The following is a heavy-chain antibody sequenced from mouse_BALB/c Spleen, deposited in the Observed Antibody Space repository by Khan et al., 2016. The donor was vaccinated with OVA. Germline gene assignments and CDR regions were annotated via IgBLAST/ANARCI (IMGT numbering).Heavy chain of an antibody. J-gene: IGHJ3*01. CDR3: ATLYGNTLAY. V-gene: IGHV14-3*02. CDR1: GFNIKDTY. CDR2: IYPANGNI. D-gene: IGHD2-1*01. Sequence: VHVKQSGAELVKPGASVKLSCTASGFNIKDTYIHWVKQRPEQGLEWIGRIYPANGNIKYDSKFQDKATITADTSSNTAFLQLISLTSEDTAVYYCATLYGNTLAYWGQGTLVSVSA.